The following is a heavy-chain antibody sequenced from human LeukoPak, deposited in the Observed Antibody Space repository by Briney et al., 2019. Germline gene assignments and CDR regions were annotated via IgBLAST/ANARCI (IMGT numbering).Heavy chain of an antibody. CDR2: ISGSGGST. CDR3: AKGEIVVPAAIKLYYFDY. V-gene: IGHV3-23*01. D-gene: IGHD2-2*01. CDR1: GFTFSSYA. J-gene: IGHJ4*02. Sequence: PGGSLRLSCAASGFTFSSYAMSWVRQAPGEGLEWVSAISGSGGSTYYADSVKGRFTISRDNSKNMLYLQMNSLRAEGTAVYYCAKGEIVVPAAIKLYYFDYWGQGTLVTVSS.